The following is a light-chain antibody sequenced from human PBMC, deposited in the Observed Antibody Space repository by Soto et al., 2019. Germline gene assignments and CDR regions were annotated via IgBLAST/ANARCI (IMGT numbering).Light chain of an antibody. V-gene: IGLV1-44*01. Sequence: QSVLTQPPSASGTPGHRVTISCSGGSSNIGSNTVNWYQHLPGAAPKLLIYGIDQRPSGVPDRFSGSKSGTSVFLAISGLQSEDEADYYCTAWDDSLRAVLFGGGTKLTVL. CDR1: SSNIGSNT. CDR2: GID. CDR3: TAWDDSLRAVL. J-gene: IGLJ2*01.